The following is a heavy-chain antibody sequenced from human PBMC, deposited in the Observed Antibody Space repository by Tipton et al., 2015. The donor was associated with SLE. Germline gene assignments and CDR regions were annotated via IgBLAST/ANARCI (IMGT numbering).Heavy chain of an antibody. CDR3: ASAYCSSTGRHSPGAAWFDP. CDR1: GGSISTYN. D-gene: IGHD2-2*01. V-gene: IGHV4-59*01. Sequence: TLSLTCTVSGGSISTYNWGSIRQPPGYRPERIGDIYYSGSTNYNPSLRSRVTISVDTSKNQFSLKLSSVTAADTAVYYCASAYCSSTGRHSPGAAWFDPRGQGPPVT. CDR2: IYYSGST. J-gene: IGHJ5*02.